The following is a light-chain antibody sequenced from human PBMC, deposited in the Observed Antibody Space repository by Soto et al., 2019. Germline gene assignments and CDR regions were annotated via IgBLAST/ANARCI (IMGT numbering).Light chain of an antibody. CDR1: HIGSKS. CDR2: DDS. V-gene: IGLV3-21*02. CDR3: QVWDSSSDSGV. Sequence: SYDLTQPPSVSVAPGQTARITCGGNHIGSKSVHWYQQKPGQAPVLVVYDDSDRPSGIPERFSGSNSGNTATLTISRVEAGDEADYYCQVWDSSSDSGVFGTGTKVTVL. J-gene: IGLJ1*01.